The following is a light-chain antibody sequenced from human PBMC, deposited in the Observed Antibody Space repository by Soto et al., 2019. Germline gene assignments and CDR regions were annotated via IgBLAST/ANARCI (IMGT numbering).Light chain of an antibody. CDR3: QHYYNWPLT. J-gene: IGKJ4*01. CDR1: QSISSK. V-gene: IGKV3-15*01. Sequence: EIVMTQSPATLSVSPGERATLSCRASQSISSKLAWYQQKPGQAPRLLIYGASTRATGTPARFSGSGSGTEFTLTVSRLQSEDFAVYYCQHYYNWPLTFGGGTTVDI. CDR2: GAS.